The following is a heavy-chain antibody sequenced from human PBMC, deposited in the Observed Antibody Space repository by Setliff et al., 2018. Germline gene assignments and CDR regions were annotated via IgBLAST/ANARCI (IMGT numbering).Heavy chain of an antibody. J-gene: IGHJ6*02. CDR1: GVSISSYY. Sequence: PSETLSLTCNVSGVSISSYYWSWIRQPPGKGLESIGYIQKSGGTNYNPALKSRVTISVDTSTNQFSLKLRSVTAADTAVYYCARLSWNGLRYYGLDVWGQETTVTVSS. CDR2: IQKSGGT. CDR3: ARLSWNGLRYYGLDV. D-gene: IGHD3-3*01. V-gene: IGHV4-59*01.